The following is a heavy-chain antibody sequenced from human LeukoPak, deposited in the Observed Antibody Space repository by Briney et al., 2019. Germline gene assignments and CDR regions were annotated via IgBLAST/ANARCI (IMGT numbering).Heavy chain of an antibody. CDR1: GFIFSNYG. CDR2: IRYDESNI. J-gene: IGHJ5*02. V-gene: IGHV3-30*02. Sequence: GGSLRLSCAASGFIFSNYGMHWVRQAPGKGLEWVAFIRYDESNIFYADSVKGRFTISRDNSKNILFLQMNSLRAEDTAVYYCATMQWLEGVDWFDPWGQGTLVTVSS. D-gene: IGHD6-19*01. CDR3: ATMQWLEGVDWFDP.